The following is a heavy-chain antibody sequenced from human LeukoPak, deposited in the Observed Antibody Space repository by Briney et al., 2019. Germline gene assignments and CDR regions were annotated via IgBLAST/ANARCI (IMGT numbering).Heavy chain of an antibody. CDR1: GGSISSSSYY. CDR3: ARDCSSTSCYQRRDDY. J-gene: IGHJ4*02. V-gene: IGHV4-39*07. CDR2: IYYSGST. Sequence: SETLSLTCTVSGGSISSSSYYWGWIRQPPGKGLEWIGSIYYSGSTYYNPSLKSRVTISVDTSKNQFSLKLSSVTAADTAVYYCARDCSSTSCYQRRDDYWGQGTLVTVSS. D-gene: IGHD2-2*01.